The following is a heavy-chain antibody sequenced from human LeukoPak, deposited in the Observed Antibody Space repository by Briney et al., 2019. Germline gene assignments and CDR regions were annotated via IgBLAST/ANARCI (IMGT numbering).Heavy chain of an antibody. V-gene: IGHV3-11*01. Sequence: GGSLRLSCAASGFTFSDHYMSWIRQAPGKGLEWVSYISSSGSTRYYTDSVKGRFTISRDNAKNSLYLQMNSLRAEDTAVCYCARDTTQRGVWGQGTLVTVSS. CDR3: ARDTTQRGV. CDR1: GFTFSDHY. CDR2: ISSSGSTR. D-gene: IGHD1-1*01. J-gene: IGHJ4*02.